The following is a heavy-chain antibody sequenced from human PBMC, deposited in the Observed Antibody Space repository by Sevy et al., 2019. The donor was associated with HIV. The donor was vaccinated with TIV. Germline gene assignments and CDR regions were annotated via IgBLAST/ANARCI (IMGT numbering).Heavy chain of an antibody. CDR1: GFTFSSYS. Sequence: GGSLRLSCAASGFTFSSYSMNWVRQAPGKGLEWVSSISSSSSYIYYADSVKGRFTISRDNAKNSLYLQMNSLRAEDTAVYYCARDLPDYYGSGKRYWYFDLWGRRTLVTVSS. D-gene: IGHD3-10*01. CDR2: ISSSSSYI. CDR3: ARDLPDYYGSGKRYWYFDL. J-gene: IGHJ2*01. V-gene: IGHV3-21*04.